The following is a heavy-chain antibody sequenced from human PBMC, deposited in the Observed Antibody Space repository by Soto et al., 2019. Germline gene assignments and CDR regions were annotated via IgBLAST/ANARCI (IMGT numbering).Heavy chain of an antibody. Sequence: GGSLRLSCAASGFTFSSYAMSWVRQAPGKGLEWVSTISGSGGSTYYADSVKGRFTISRDNSKNTLYLQMNSLRAEDTAVYYCAAPSVPPTEFELLSWGQGTLVTVSS. CDR2: ISGSGGST. V-gene: IGHV3-23*01. J-gene: IGHJ5*02. D-gene: IGHD2-15*01. CDR1: GFTFSSYA. CDR3: AAPSVPPTEFELLS.